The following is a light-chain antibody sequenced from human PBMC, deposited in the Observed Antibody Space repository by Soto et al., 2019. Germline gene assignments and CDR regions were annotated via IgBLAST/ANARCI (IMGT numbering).Light chain of an antibody. Sequence: DIQMTQSPSTLSASVGARVTFTCRASRSINTWLAGYQQNPGKAPKLLIYKASTLQSGVPSRFSGGGSATDFTLTSSSRQPDDFATSYCQQYNGSPHTVGQGNKQDI. CDR2: KAS. J-gene: IGKJ2*01. CDR1: RSINTW. CDR3: QQYNGSPHT. V-gene: IGKV1-5*03.